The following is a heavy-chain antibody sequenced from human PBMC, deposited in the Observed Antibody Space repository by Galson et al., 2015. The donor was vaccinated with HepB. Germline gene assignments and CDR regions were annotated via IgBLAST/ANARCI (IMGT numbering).Heavy chain of an antibody. V-gene: IGHV3-13*01. CDR1: GFTFSSYD. J-gene: IGHJ3*02. CDR2: IGTAGDT. Sequence: SLRLSCAASGFTFSSYDMHWVRQATGKGLEWVSAIGTAGDTYYPGSVKGRFTISRENAKNSLYLQMNSLRAGDTAVYYCARATRVRGVKLYAFDIWGQGTMVTVSS. D-gene: IGHD3-10*01. CDR3: ARATRVRGVKLYAFDI.